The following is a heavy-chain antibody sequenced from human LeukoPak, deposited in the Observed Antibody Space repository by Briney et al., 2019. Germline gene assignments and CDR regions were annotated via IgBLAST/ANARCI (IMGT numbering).Heavy chain of an antibody. J-gene: IGHJ4*02. CDR2: IRSDGSDK. V-gene: IGHV3-33*01. CDR1: GFPFSSYV. D-gene: IGHD4-17*01. CDR3: ARSYGDATFDY. Sequence: GGSLRLSCAASGFPFSSYVMHWVRQAPGKGLEWVAIIRSDGSDKYYADSVKGRFTISRDNSKSTLYLQLSSLRAEDTAVYYCARSYGDATFDYWGQGTLATVSS.